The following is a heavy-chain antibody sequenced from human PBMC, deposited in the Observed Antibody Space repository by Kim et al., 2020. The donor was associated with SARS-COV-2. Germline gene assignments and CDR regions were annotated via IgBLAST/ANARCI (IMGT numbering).Heavy chain of an antibody. J-gene: IGHJ4*01. CDR2: IYYSGST. Sequence: SETLSLTCTVSGGSISSSSYYWGWIRQPPGKGLEWIGSIYYSGSTYYNPSLKSRVTISVDTSKNQFSLKLSPVTAADTAVYYCARRSGCSSSSCYVYFD. D-gene: IGHD2-2*01. V-gene: IGHV4-39*01. CDR1: GGSISSSSYY. CDR3: ARRSGCSSSSCYVYFD.